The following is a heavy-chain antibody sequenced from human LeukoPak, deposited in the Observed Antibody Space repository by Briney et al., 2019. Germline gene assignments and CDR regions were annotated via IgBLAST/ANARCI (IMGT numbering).Heavy chain of an antibody. CDR1: GYTFTGYY. Sequence: ASVKVSCKASGYTFTGYYIHWLRQAPGQGLEYMGWINPKSGGTNYGQKFQVRVTMTRDTSISTAYMELSRLRSDDTAVYYCARDLYQWLPSTRPRDYYYYMDVWGEGTTVTVSS. D-gene: IGHD6-19*01. V-gene: IGHV1-2*02. CDR3: ARDLYQWLPSTRPRDYYYYMDV. J-gene: IGHJ6*03. CDR2: INPKSGGT.